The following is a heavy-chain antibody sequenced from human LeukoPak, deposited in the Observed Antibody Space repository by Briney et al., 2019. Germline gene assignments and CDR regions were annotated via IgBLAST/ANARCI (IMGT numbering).Heavy chain of an antibody. J-gene: IGHJ4*02. CDR3: ARATTYDILTGYFDY. V-gene: IGHV3-30*03. CDR2: ISYDGSNK. CDR1: GFTFSSYG. Sequence: GGSLRLSSAASGFTFSSYGMSWVRQAPGKGLEWVAVISYDGSNKYYADSVKGRFTISRDNSKNTLYLQMNSLRAEDTAVYYCARATTYDILTGYFDYWGQGTLVTVSS. D-gene: IGHD3-9*01.